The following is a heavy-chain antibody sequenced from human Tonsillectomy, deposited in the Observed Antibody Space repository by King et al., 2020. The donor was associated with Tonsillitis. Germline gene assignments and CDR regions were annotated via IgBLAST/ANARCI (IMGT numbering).Heavy chain of an antibody. CDR3: AIHLGAVQYNGPTGFDP. J-gene: IGHJ5*02. CDR1: GYRFNNYW. V-gene: IGHV5-51*01. CDR2: IYPSDSDT. D-gene: IGHD1-26*01. Sequence: VQLVESGAEVKKPGESLKISCKASGYRFNNYWIGWVRQVPGKGLEWLGAIYPSDSDTKYSPSFQGQVTISSDKSSSTAYLQLSSLKAADTAMYYCAIHLGAVQYNGPTGFDPWGEGTLVSVSS.